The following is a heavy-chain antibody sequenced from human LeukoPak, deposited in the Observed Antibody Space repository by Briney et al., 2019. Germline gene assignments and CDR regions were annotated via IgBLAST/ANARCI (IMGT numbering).Heavy chain of an antibody. CDR2: VYYSGST. D-gene: IGHD5-24*01. J-gene: IGHJ4*02. CDR1: GGTISNYY. V-gene: IGHV4-59*01. CDR3: AGGGDGYQTRFDY. Sequence: SETLSLTCTVSGGTISNYYWGWIRQPPGKGLEWIGYVYYSGSTNYNPSLRSRVTTSADTSKNQFSLKMTSVTAADTAVYYCAGGGDGYQTRFDYWGQGTLLTVSS.